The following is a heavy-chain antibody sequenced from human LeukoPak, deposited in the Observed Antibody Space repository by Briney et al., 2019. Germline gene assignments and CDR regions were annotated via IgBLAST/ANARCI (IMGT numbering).Heavy chain of an antibody. CDR2: ISYDGSAK. J-gene: IGHJ4*02. Sequence: GGSLRLSCAASGFTFTHYGMHWVRQAPGKGPEWAAVISYDGSAKYYADSVKGRFTISRDNSKNTLYLQMSSLRAEDTAVYYCAMLASQYLTSWLDYWGQGTLVTVSS. CDR1: GFTFTHYG. CDR3: AMLASQYLTSWLDY. D-gene: IGHD2/OR15-2a*01. V-gene: IGHV3-30*03.